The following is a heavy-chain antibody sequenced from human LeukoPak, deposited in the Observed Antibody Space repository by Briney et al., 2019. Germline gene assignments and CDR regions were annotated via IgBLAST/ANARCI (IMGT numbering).Heavy chain of an antibody. Sequence: GASLTLSCAASGFTFRNYAMSWVRQAPGKGLEWVSAISGSGGSTYYADSVKGRFTISRDNSKNALYLQMNSLRAEDTAVYYCAKTHPSGYFDYWGQGTLVTVSS. CDR1: GFTFRNYA. J-gene: IGHJ4*02. V-gene: IGHV3-23*01. CDR2: ISGSGGST. CDR3: AKTHPSGYFDY. D-gene: IGHD2-15*01.